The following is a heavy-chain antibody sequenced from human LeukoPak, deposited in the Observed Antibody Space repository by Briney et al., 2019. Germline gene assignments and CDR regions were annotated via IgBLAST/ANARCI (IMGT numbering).Heavy chain of an antibody. V-gene: IGHV4-30-4*01. J-gene: IGHJ5*02. D-gene: IGHD3-10*01. Sequence: SETLSLTCTASGGSISSGDYYWSWIRQPPGKGLEWIGYIYYSGSTYYNPSLKSRVTISVDTSKNQFSLKLSSVTAADTAVYYCARHVKVLLWFGDPLAWFDPWGQGTLVTVSS. CDR2: IYYSGST. CDR1: GGSISSGDYY. CDR3: ARHVKVLLWFGDPLAWFDP.